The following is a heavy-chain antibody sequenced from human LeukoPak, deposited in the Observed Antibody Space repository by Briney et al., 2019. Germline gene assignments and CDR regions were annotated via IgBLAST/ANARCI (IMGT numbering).Heavy chain of an antibody. J-gene: IGHJ3*02. CDR1: GGSISSSLYY. D-gene: IGHD4/OR15-4a*01. CDR2: IFYEGST. Sequence: SETLSLTCTVSGGSISSSLYYWGWIRQPPGKGLECIGNIFYEGSTYYNPSLRSRVTISVDTSKNQFSLKLNSVTASDTAVYYCARWARFSANGAPTYSFDIWGQGTLVTVSS. CDR3: ARWARFSANGAPTYSFDI. V-gene: IGHV4-39*01.